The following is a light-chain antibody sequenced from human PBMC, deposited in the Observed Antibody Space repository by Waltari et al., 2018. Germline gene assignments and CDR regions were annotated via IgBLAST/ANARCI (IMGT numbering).Light chain of an antibody. CDR2: YDR. CDR1: NIGTYS. CDR3: HVWHPHVDPGV. Sequence: SPVVTQPPSVSVAPGEPATITCGGDNIGTYSEHWYQQKAGQAPVLVIFYDRDRPSGIPDRFSGSNSGNTATLTISRVEAGDEARYYCHVWHPHVDPGVFGTGTEVTVL. J-gene: IGLJ1*01. V-gene: IGLV3-21*04.